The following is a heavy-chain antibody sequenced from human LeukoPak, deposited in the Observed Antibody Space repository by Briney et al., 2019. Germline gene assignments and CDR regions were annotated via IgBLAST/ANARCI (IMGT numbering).Heavy chain of an antibody. J-gene: IGHJ4*02. D-gene: IGHD5-12*01. CDR3: ARFGLGVSGYDFSDY. V-gene: IGHV1-69*13. CDR2: IIPIFGTA. Sequence: SVKVSCKASGGTFSSYAISWVRQAPRQGLEWMGGIIPIFGTANYAQKFQGRVTITADESTSTAYMELSSLRSEDTAVYYCARFGLGVSGYDFSDYWGQGTLVTVSS. CDR1: GGTFSSYA.